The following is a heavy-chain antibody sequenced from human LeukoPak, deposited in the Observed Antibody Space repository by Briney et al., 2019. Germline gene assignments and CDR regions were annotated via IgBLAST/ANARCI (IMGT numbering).Heavy chain of an antibody. CDR2: ICYSGST. CDR3: ARANSTWFDP. V-gene: IGHV4-59*11. D-gene: IGHD5/OR15-5a*01. CDR1: GGSISSHY. J-gene: IGHJ5*02. Sequence: PSETLSLTCTVSGGSISSHYWSWIRQPPGKGLEWIGYICYSGSTNYNPSLKSRVTISVDTSKNQFSLMLSSVTAADTAVYYCARANSTWFDPWGQGTLVTVSS.